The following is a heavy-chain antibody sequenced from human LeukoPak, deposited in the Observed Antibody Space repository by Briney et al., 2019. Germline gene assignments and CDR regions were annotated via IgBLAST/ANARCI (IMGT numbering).Heavy chain of an antibody. CDR1: GYTFTSFD. CDR3: ASHTYYYSSGSFAY. D-gene: IGHD3-10*01. CDR2: MNPSSGNT. V-gene: IGHV1-8*01. Sequence: ASVKVSCKASGYTFTSFDINWVRQATEQGPEWMGWMNPSSGNTGYAQRFQGRVTMTRDTSINTAYLELSSLRSEDTAVYYCASHTYYYSSGSFAYWGQGTLVTVSS. J-gene: IGHJ4*02.